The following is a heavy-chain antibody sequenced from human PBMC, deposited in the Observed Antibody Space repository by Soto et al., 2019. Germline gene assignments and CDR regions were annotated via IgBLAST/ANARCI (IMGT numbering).Heavy chain of an antibody. D-gene: IGHD1-26*01. Sequence: QVQLQQWGAGLLKPSETLSLTCAVYGGSFSGYYWSWIRQPPGKGLEWIGEIKHSGSTNYNPSLKSRVTLSVDTYKNQFSLKLSSATAADTARHFSARVLAATTLRRLFYPWGQGTLVTVSS. CDR1: GGSFSGYY. CDR2: IKHSGST. J-gene: IGHJ5*02. V-gene: IGHV4-34*01. CDR3: ARVLAATTLRRLFYP.